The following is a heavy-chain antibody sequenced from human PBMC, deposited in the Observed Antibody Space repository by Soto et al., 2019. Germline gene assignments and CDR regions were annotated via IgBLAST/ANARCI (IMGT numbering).Heavy chain of an antibody. CDR3: AKLITTAAAGTVDY. J-gene: IGHJ4*02. D-gene: IGHD6-13*01. CDR2: ISSSGTGI. Sequence: GGSLRLSCAASGFTFRDYYMSWIRQAPGEGLEWVSYISSSGTGIYYADSVKGRFTVSRDNAKNSLYLQMNSLRAEDTAVYYCAKLITTAAAGTVDYWGLGALVTAPQ. V-gene: IGHV3-11*01. CDR1: GFTFRDYY.